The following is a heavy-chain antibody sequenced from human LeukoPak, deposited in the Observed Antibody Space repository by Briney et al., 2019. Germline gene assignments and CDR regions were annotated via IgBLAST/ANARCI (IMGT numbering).Heavy chain of an antibody. D-gene: IGHD6-6*01. Sequence: GGSLRLSCAASGFTFSSYEMNWVGQAPGKGLEWVSYISSSGSTIYYADSVKGRFTISRDNAKKSLYLQMNSLRAEDTAVYYCARGEWSSSPFDFWGQGTLVTVSS. CDR1: GFTFSSYE. V-gene: IGHV3-48*03. CDR3: ARGEWSSSPFDF. J-gene: IGHJ4*02. CDR2: ISSSGSTI.